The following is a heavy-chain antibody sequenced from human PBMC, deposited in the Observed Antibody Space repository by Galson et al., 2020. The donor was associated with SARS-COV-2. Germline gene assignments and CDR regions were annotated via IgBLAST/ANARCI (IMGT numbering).Heavy chain of an antibody. CDR1: GFTFSSYW. D-gene: IGHD2-15*01. Sequence: GGSLRLSCEASGFTFSSYWMTWVRQAPGKGLEWVANMKHDGGEKYYVGSVQGRLTIARDNAKNSLYRQMSGLRAEDTAVYHCARELGHCSGGSGYRGAVDIWGQGTMVTVSS. V-gene: IGHV3-7*01. CDR3: ARELGHCSGGSGYRGAVDI. CDR2: MKHDGGEK. J-gene: IGHJ3*02.